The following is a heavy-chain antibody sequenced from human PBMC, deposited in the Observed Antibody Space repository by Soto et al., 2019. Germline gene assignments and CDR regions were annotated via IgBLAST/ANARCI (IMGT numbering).Heavy chain of an antibody. CDR2: IYYSGST. J-gene: IGHJ5*02. V-gene: IGHV4-39*01. Sequence: SETLSLTCTVSGGSISSSSYYWGWIRQPPGKGLEWIGSIYYSGSTYYNPSLKSRVTISVDTSKNQFSLKLSSVTAADTAVYYCASLRPSLTIFGVVLRWFDPWGQGTLVTAPQ. CDR3: ASLRPSLTIFGVVLRWFDP. CDR1: GGSISSSSYY. D-gene: IGHD3-3*01.